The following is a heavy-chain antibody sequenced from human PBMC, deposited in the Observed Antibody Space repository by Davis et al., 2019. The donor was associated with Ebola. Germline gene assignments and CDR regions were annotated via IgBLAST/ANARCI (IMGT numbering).Heavy chain of an antibody. J-gene: IGHJ4*02. D-gene: IGHD3-16*01. CDR1: GGSMSSYY. V-gene: IGHV4-4*07. Sequence: SETLSLTCTVSGGSMSSYYWSWIRQPAGKRLEWIGRIYSSGSTNYNPSLKSRLSMSVDTSRNQFSLELSSVTAADTAVYYCARQGGTLYFDYWGRGTLVTVSS. CDR3: ARQGGTLYFDY. CDR2: IYSSGST.